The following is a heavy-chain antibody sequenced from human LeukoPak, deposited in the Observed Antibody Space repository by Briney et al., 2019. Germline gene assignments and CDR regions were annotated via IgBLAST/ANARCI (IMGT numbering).Heavy chain of an antibody. CDR3: AKEEGYCSSTSCPRGFDY. CDR1: GFTFSSYE. Sequence: GGSLRLSCAASGFTFSSYEMNWVRQAPGKGLEWVSYISSSGSTIYYADSVKGRFTVSRDNAKNSLYLQMNSLRAEDTAVYYCAKEEGYCSSTSCPRGFDYWGQGTLVTVSS. CDR2: ISSSGSTI. V-gene: IGHV3-48*03. J-gene: IGHJ4*02. D-gene: IGHD2-2*01.